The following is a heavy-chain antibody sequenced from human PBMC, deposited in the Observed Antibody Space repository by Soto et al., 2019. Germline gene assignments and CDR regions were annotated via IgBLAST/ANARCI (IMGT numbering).Heavy chain of an antibody. V-gene: IGHV4-31*03. J-gene: IGHJ4*02. CDR2: IYYSGST. Sequence: QVQLQESGPGLVKPSQTLSLTCTVSGGSISSGGYYWSWIRQHPGKGLEWIGYIYYSGSTYYNPSLKSRVTISVDTSKNQFSLKLSSVTAAYTAVYYCAREDRRDGYNYFDYWGQGTLVTVSS. D-gene: IGHD5-12*01. CDR3: AREDRRDGYNYFDY. CDR1: GGSISSGGYY.